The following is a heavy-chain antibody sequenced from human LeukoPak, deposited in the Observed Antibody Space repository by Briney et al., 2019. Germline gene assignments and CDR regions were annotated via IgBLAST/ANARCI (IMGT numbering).Heavy chain of an antibody. CDR3: AKDGSAGTTPPFFDY. J-gene: IGHJ4*02. D-gene: IGHD1-7*01. CDR2: ISWNSGSI. V-gene: IGHV3-9*01. Sequence: GRSLRLSCAASGFTFDDYAMHWVRQAPGKGLEWVSGISWNSGSIGYADSVKGRFTFSRDNAKNSLYLQMNSLRAEDTALYYCAKDGSAGTTPPFFDYWGQGTLVTVSS. CDR1: GFTFDDYA.